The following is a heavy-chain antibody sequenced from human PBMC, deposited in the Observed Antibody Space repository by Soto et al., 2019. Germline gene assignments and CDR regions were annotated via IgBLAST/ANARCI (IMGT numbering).Heavy chain of an antibody. D-gene: IGHD1-1*01. Sequence: GGSLRLSCTASGFTFGDYAMSWFRQAPGKGLEWVGFIRSKAYGGTTEYAASVKGRFTISRDDSKSIAYLQMNSLKTEDTAVYYCTRELETNYYYYYGMDVWGQGTTVTVS. CDR2: IRSKAYGGTT. CDR1: GFTFGDYA. J-gene: IGHJ6*02. V-gene: IGHV3-49*03. CDR3: TRELETNYYYYYGMDV.